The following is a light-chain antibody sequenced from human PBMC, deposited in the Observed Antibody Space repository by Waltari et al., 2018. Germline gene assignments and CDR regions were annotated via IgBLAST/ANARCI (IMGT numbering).Light chain of an antibody. CDR3: QQYNTYSGT. CDR1: QSISSW. J-gene: IGKJ1*01. Sequence: DIQMTQSPSTLSASVGDSVTITCRASQSISSWLAWYTHKPGKAPKLLIDKASSLESGVPSRFSGSGSGTEFTLTISSLQPDDFATYYCQQYNTYSGTFGQGTKVEIK. V-gene: IGKV1-5*03. CDR2: KAS.